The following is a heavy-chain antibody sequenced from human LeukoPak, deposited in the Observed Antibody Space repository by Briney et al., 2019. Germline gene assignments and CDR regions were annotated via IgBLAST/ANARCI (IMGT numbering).Heavy chain of an antibody. Sequence: GGSLRLSCAASGNYWMHWVRQVPGKGLVWVSHINSNGSWTSYADSVKGRFTISKDNAKNTVYLQMNSLRAEDTAVYYCVSFYETYWGRGILVTVSS. J-gene: IGHJ4*02. CDR3: VSFYETY. D-gene: IGHD2/OR15-2a*01. CDR1: GNYW. V-gene: IGHV3-74*01. CDR2: INSNGSWT.